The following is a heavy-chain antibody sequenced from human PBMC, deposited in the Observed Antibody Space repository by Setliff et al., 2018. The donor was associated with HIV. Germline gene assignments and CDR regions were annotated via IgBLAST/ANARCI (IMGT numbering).Heavy chain of an antibody. CDR3: ARGVTMIEGGYYFDY. Sequence: GGSLRLSCTVSGFTFSDYYMGWIRQAPGKGLEWVSDISASGRTGYADSVKGRFTISRDNAKNSLYLQMNSLRAEDTALYYCARGVTMIEGGYYFDYWGQGTLVTVSS. V-gene: IGHV3-11*01. J-gene: IGHJ4*02. CDR2: ISASGRT. CDR1: GFTFSDYY. D-gene: IGHD3-22*01.